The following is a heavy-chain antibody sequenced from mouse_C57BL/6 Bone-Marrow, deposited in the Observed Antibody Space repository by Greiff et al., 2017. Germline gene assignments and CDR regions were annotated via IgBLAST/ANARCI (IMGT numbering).Heavy chain of an antibody. V-gene: IGHV1-55*01. CDR1: GYTFTSYW. D-gene: IGHD2-4*01. J-gene: IGHJ1*03. CDR3: ARDYDYDPDWYFDV. CDR2: LYPGSGST. Sequence: VQLQQPGAELVNPGASVKMSCKASGYTFTSYWITWVKQRPGQGLEWIGDLYPGSGSTNYNEKFKSKATLTVDTSSSTAYMQLSSLTSEDSAVYYCARDYDYDPDWYFDVWGTGTTVTVSS.